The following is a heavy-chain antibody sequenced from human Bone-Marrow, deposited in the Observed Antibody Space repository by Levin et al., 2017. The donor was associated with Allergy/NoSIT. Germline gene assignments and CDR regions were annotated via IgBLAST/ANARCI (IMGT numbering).Heavy chain of an antibody. CDR2: IYNSGSA. CDR3: ATVASGSYSDY. D-gene: IGHD3-10*01. J-gene: IGHJ4*02. V-gene: IGHV4-39*07. CDR1: GDSISRNAFY. Sequence: SETLSLTCSVSGDSISRNAFYWAWMRQPPGKGLEWIGSIYNSGSAYYNPSLKSRVSISVDTSENHFSLKMNSVTAADTAVYYCATVASGSYSDYWGQGTLVTVSS.